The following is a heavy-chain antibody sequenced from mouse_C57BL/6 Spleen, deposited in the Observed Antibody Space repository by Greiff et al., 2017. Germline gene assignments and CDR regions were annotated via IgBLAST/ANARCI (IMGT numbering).Heavy chain of an antibody. V-gene: IGHV1-72*01. D-gene: IGHD2-3*01. Sequence: QVQLQQPGAELVKPGASVKLSCKASGYTFTSYWMHWVKQRPGRGLGWIGRLDPNSCGTKYNEKFKSKATLTVDKPSSTAYMQLSSLTSEDSAVYYCTRCDGYHYYAMDYWGQGTSVTVSS. CDR3: TRCDGYHYYAMDY. CDR2: LDPNSCGT. J-gene: IGHJ4*01. CDR1: GYTFTSYW.